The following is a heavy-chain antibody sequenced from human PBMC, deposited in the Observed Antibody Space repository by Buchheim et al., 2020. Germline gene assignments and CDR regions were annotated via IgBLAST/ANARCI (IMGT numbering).Heavy chain of an antibody. D-gene: IGHD3-10*01. CDR2: IIPISGTA. CDR1: GGTFNNYA. Sequence: QVQLVQSGAEVKRPGSSVKVSCKAFGGTFNNYAISWVRQAPGQGLEWMGGIIPISGTANYAQKFQGRVTITADEPTNTAYMELSSLRSEDTAVYYCARGTMIRGVAYYYGMDVWGKGTT. J-gene: IGHJ6*04. V-gene: IGHV1-69*01. CDR3: ARGTMIRGVAYYYGMDV.